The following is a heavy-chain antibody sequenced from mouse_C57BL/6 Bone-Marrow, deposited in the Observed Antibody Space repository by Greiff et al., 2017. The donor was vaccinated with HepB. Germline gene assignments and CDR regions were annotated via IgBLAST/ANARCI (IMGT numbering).Heavy chain of an antibody. CDR3: AILWLRRWYVDV. CDR2: IYPRSGNT. V-gene: IGHV1-81*01. J-gene: IGHJ1*03. D-gene: IGHD2-2*01. Sequence: QVHVKQSGAELARPGASVKLSCKASGYTFTSYGISWVKQRTGQGLEWIGEIYPRSGNTYYNEKFKGKATLTADKSSSTAYMELRSLTSEDSAVYFCAILWLRRWYVDVWGTGTTVTVSA. CDR1: GYTFTSYG.